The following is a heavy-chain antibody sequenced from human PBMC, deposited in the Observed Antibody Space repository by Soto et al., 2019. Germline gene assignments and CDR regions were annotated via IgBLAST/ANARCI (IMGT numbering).Heavy chain of an antibody. J-gene: IGHJ3*02. CDR3: ATDRPHGGTLPAFDI. CDR1: GYTLTELS. D-gene: IGHD1-1*01. V-gene: IGHV1-24*01. CDR2: FDPEDGET. Sequence: ASVKVSCKVSGYTLTELSMHWVRQAPGKGLEWMGGFDPEDGETIYAQKFQGRVTMTEDTSTDTAYMELSSLRSEDTAVYYCATDRPHGGTLPAFDIWGQGTMVTVSS.